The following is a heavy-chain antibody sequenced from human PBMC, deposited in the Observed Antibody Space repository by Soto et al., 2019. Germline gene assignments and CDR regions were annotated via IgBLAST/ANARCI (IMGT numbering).Heavy chain of an antibody. CDR3: ARTLITIFGVVIHYGMDV. Sequence: SETLSLTCTVSGGSVSSGSYYWSWIRQPPGKGLEWIGYIYYSGSTNYNPSLKSRVTISVDTSKNQISMKLSSVTAADTAVYYCARTLITIFGVVIHYGMDVWGQGTLVTVSS. J-gene: IGHJ6*02. CDR1: GGSVSSGSYY. D-gene: IGHD3-3*01. V-gene: IGHV4-61*01. CDR2: IYYSGST.